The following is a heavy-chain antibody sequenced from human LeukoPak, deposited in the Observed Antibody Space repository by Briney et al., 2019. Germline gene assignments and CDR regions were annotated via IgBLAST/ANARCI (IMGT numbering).Heavy chain of an antibody. CDR1: GYTFTSYD. D-gene: IGHD3-3*01. CDR2: MNPNSGNT. CDR3: ASDRGAYYDFWSGYYSPGWFDP. Sequence: ASVRVSCKASGYTFTSYDINWVRQATGQGLEWMGWMNPNSGNTGYAQKFQGRVTITRNTSISTAYMELSSLRSEDTAVYYCASDRGAYYDFWSGYYSPGWFDPWGQGTLVTVSS. J-gene: IGHJ5*02. V-gene: IGHV1-8*03.